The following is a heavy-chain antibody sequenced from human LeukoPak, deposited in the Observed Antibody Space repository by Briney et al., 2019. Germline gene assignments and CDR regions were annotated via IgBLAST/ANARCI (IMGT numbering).Heavy chain of an antibody. V-gene: IGHV3-49*04. CDR1: GFTFGDYA. D-gene: IGHD6-13*01. J-gene: IGHJ2*01. Sequence: GGSLRLSCTASGFTFGDYAMSWVRQAPGKGLEWVGFIRGKTYDGTTEYAASVKGRFTISRDDSKSIAYLQMNSLRAEDTAVYYCAREGYWSTNWYKFGSLLRYFDLWGRGTLVTVSS. CDR2: IRGKTYDGTT. CDR3: AREGYWSTNWYKFGSLLRYFDL.